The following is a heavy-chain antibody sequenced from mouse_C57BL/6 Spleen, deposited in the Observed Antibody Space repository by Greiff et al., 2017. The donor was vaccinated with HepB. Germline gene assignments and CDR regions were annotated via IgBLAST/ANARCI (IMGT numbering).Heavy chain of an antibody. CDR3: ARHPLYYYAMNY. J-gene: IGHJ4*01. CDR1: GSPFTSYG. CDR2: IWSDGST. V-gene: IGHV2-6*03. Sequence: VKLLESGPGLVAPSQSLSITCTVSGSPFTSYGVHWVRQPPGKGLEWLVVIWSDGSTTYNSALKSRLSLSKDNSKSQVFLKMNSLQTDDTAMYYCARHPLYYYAMNYGGQGTSVTVSS.